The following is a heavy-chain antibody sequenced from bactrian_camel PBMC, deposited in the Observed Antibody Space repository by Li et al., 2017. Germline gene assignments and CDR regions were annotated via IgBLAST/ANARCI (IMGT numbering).Heavy chain of an antibody. CDR1: GFVYTGYC. D-gene: IGHD2*01. Sequence: VQLVESGGGSVQAGGSLRLSCERSGFVYTGYCISWFRKAPGKDREVVAGLNTRLDFSHYADSVKGRFTISRDRAKNTVYLEMNALKPGDTATYYCAAVCVGTSSGGYCYGRYNHWGQGTQVTVS. CDR3: AAVCVGTSSGGYCYGRYNH. CDR2: LNTRLDFS. V-gene: IGHV3S19*01. J-gene: IGHJ4*01.